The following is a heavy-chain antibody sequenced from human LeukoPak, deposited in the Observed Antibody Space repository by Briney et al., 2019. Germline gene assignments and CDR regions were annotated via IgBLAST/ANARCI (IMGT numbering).Heavy chain of an antibody. CDR1: GGSISSGGYY. Sequence: SETLSLTCTVSGGSISSGGYYWSWIRQHPGKGLEWIGYIYCSGSTYYNPSLKSRVTISVDTSKNQFSLKLSSVTAADTAVYYCARVRYDSSGFWGQGTLVTVSS. J-gene: IGHJ4*02. CDR3: ARVRYDSSGF. D-gene: IGHD3-22*01. V-gene: IGHV4-31*03. CDR2: IYCSGST.